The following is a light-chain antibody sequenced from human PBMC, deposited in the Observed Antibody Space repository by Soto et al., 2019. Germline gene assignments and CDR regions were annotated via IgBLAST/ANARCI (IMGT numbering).Light chain of an antibody. Sequence: DMQMTQSPSSLSASVGDRVTITCRASQSINKNLNWFQQKPGKAPKLLIYGASNLHSGVPSRFSCSGSWTDFTLTISSLQPEDFATYYCQMSYSRSTSAFGPGTKVDIK. J-gene: IGKJ3*01. CDR2: GAS. CDR3: QMSYSRSTSA. CDR1: QSINKN. V-gene: IGKV1-39*01.